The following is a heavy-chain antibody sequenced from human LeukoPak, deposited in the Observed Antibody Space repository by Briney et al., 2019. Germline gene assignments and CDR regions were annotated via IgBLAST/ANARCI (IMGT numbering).Heavy chain of an antibody. V-gene: IGHV3-30*02. J-gene: IGHJ4*02. CDR1: GFTFSSYG. D-gene: IGHD5-18*01. Sequence: GGSLRLSCAASGFTFSSYGMHWVRQAPGKGLEWVAFIRYDGSNKYYADSVKGRFTISGDNSKNTLYLQMNSLRAEDTAVYYCAKERDTAMVTIDYWGQGTLVTVSS. CDR3: AKERDTAMVTIDY. CDR2: IRYDGSNK.